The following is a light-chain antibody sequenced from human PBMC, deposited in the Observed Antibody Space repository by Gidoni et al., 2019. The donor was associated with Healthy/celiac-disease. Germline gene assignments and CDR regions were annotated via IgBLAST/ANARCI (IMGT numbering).Light chain of an antibody. CDR1: QSISSY. Sequence: DIQMTQSPSSLSASVGDRVTITCRASQSISSYLNWYQQKPGKAPKLLIYAASSLQSAVPSRFSGSGSGTDFTLTIRSLQPEDFATYYCQHSYSTPPLTFXGXTKVEIK. V-gene: IGKV1-39*01. J-gene: IGKJ4*01. CDR2: AAS. CDR3: QHSYSTPPLT.